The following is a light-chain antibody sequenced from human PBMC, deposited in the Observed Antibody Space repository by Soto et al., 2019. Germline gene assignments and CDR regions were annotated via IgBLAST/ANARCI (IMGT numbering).Light chain of an antibody. CDR2: GAS. J-gene: IGKJ1*01. Sequence: EIVLTQSPGTLSLSQGERATLSCRASENVRNNYLDWYQQKPVQAPSLLISGASNSPTGIPDSYSGSGSGTDFTLTINRLEPEDFAVYYCQQYSFMWTFGQGTKVDIK. CDR1: ENVRNNY. CDR3: QQYSFMWT. V-gene: IGKV3-20*01.